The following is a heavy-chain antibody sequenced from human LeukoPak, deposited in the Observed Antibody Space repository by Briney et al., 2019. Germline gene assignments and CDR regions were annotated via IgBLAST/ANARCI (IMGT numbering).Heavy chain of an antibody. CDR1: GFTVSSNY. V-gene: IGHV3-66*01. Sequence: GGSLRLSCAASGFTVSSNYMSWVRQAPGKGLEWVSVIYSGGSTYYADSVKGRFTISRDNSKNTLYVQMNSLRAEDTAVYYCARVRVGATYGGAFDIWGQGTMVTVSS. D-gene: IGHD1-26*01. CDR2: IYSGGST. CDR3: ARVRVGATYGGAFDI. J-gene: IGHJ3*02.